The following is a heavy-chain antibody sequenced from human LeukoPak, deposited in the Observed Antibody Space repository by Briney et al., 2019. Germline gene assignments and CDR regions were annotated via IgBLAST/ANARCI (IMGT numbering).Heavy chain of an antibody. Sequence: ASVKVSCKASGNTFACYYVHWVRQAPGQGLEWMGWINTHNGATNYAQHFQGRVTMTTDTAVTTAYMDLDGLISDDAAVYFCARGPIGGLRKGFDIWGQGTLVTVSS. CDR1: GNTFACYY. CDR2: INTHNGAT. V-gene: IGHV1-2*02. D-gene: IGHD1-26*01. J-gene: IGHJ4*02. CDR3: ARGPIGGLRKGFDI.